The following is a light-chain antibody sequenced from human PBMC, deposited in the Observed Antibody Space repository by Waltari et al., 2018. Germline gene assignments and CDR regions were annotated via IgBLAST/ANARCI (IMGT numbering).Light chain of an antibody. Sequence: QSALTQPASVSGSPGQSITISCAATSSDVGGYDAVSWYQQHPGKAPKLMIYDVSNRPSGVSSRFSGSKSGNTASLTISGLQAEDEANYYCSSYTTSITLVFGGGTKLTVL. J-gene: IGLJ2*01. CDR2: DVS. CDR3: SSYTTSITLV. V-gene: IGLV2-14*03. CDR1: SSDVGGYDA.